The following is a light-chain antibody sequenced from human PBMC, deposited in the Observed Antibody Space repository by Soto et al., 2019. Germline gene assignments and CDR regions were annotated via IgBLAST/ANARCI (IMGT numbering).Light chain of an antibody. CDR1: SSDIGIYDL. CDR3: CSVAEFTYV. Sequence: QSVLTQPASVSGSPGQSITISCSGTSSDIGIYDLVSWYQQHPGTAPKLIIYEVTKRPSGVSTRFSGSKSGNTASLIISGLQAVDEADYYCCSVAEFTYVFGTGTKLTVL. CDR2: EVT. V-gene: IGLV2-23*02. J-gene: IGLJ1*01.